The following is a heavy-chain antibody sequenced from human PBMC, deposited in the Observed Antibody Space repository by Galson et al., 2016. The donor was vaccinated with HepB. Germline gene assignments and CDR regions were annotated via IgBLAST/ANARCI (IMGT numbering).Heavy chain of an antibody. CDR3: ARDKGSLRQWVDRDAFDI. CDR1: GFTLSGYA. Sequence: SLRLSCAASGFTLSGYALHWVRQAPGKGLEWVAIISYDGSKKYYADSVKGRFTISRDNSKNTLDLQMNSLRVEDTAVYYCARDKGSLRQWVDRDAFDIWGQGTMVTVSS. J-gene: IGHJ3*02. V-gene: IGHV3-30-3*01. D-gene: IGHD6-19*01. CDR2: ISYDGSKK.